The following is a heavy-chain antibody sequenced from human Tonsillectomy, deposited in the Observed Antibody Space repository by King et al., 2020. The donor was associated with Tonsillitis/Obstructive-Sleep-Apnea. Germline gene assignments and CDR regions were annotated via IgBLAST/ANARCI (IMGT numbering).Heavy chain of an antibody. CDR1: GGSISSSSYY. Sequence: VQLQESGPGLVKPSETLSLTCTVSGGSISSSSYYWGWIRQPPGKGLEWIGSIYYSGSTYYNPSLKSRVTISVDTSKHQFSLKLRSVTAADTAVYYCAKGGGAAAGCFDIWGQGTMVTVSS. J-gene: IGHJ3*02. CDR2: IYYSGST. D-gene: IGHD6-13*01. CDR3: AKGGGAAAGCFDI. V-gene: IGHV4-39*01.